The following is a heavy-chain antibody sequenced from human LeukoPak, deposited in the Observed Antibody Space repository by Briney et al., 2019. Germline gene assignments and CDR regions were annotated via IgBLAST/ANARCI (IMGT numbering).Heavy chain of an antibody. CDR2: ISDSGGIT. CDR3: AKDARRTSGWYFFDY. J-gene: IGHJ4*02. Sequence: GGSLRLSCAASGFAFSSQAMGWVRQAPGKGLEWVSVISDSGGITYYAVSVKGRFTISRDNSKNTLFLQMNSLRAEDTAVYFCAKDARRTSGWYFFDYWGQGTLVTVSS. CDR1: GFAFSSQA. D-gene: IGHD6-19*01. V-gene: IGHV3-23*01.